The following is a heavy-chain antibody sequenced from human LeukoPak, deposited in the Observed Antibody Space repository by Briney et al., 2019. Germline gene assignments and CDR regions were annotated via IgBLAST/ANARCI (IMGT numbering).Heavy chain of an antibody. Sequence: GGSLRLSCAASGFTFTDYSMSWVRQAPGKGLVWVSRINSDGSSTRYADSVKGRFTISRDNAKNTLDLQMSSLRAEDTAVYYCARVDCSGGSCYFDYWGQGTLVTVSS. CDR1: GFTFTDYS. V-gene: IGHV3-74*01. J-gene: IGHJ4*02. D-gene: IGHD2-15*01. CDR2: INSDGSST. CDR3: ARVDCSGGSCYFDY.